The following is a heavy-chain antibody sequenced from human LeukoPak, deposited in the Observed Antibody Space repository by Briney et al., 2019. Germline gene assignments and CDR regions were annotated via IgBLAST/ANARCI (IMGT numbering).Heavy chain of an antibody. J-gene: IGHJ5*01. Sequence: PGGSLRLSCAASVFTFSNSAMNWVRQAPGKGLEWVSTISSGGAGTYYAGSVKGRFSISRDNSKNTLYLQMNSLRAEDTAVYYCAKSGGSGAYPNWFDSWGQGTLVTVSS. D-gene: IGHD3-10*01. CDR2: ISSGGAGT. V-gene: IGHV3-23*01. CDR1: VFTFSNSA. CDR3: AKSGGSGAYPNWFDS.